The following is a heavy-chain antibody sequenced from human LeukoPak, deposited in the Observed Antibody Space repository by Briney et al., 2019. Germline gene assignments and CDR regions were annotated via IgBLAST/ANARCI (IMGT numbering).Heavy chain of an antibody. CDR2: ISGSGATI. CDR3: AKERATFHFDC. J-gene: IGHJ4*02. Sequence: PGGSLRLSCAASGFTFSSYAMSWVRQAPGKGLEWVSAISGSGATIYYADSVKGRFTISRDNSKNTLFLQMNTLRAEDTAVYYCAKERATFHFDCWGQGTLVTVSS. V-gene: IGHV3-23*01. CDR1: GFTFSSYA.